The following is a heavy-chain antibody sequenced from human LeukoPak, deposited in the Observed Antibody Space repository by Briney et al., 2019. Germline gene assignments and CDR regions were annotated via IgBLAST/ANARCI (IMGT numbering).Heavy chain of an antibody. Sequence: SETLSLTCAVYDGSFSGYYWSWIRQPAGKGLEWIGRIYTSGSTNYNPSLKSRVTISVDTSKNQFSLKLSSVTAADTAVYYCARGMTTVTKWGQGTLVTVSS. D-gene: IGHD4-17*01. CDR2: IYTSGST. CDR3: ARGMTTVTK. J-gene: IGHJ4*02. V-gene: IGHV4-59*10. CDR1: DGSFSGYY.